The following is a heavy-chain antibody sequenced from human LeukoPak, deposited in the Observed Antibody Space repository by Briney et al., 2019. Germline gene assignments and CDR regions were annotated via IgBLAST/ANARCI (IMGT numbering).Heavy chain of an antibody. D-gene: IGHD2-2*01. CDR2: INHSGST. CDR1: GGSFSGYY. V-gene: IGHV4-34*01. J-gene: IGHJ5*02. Sequence: SETLSLTCAVYGGSFSGYYWSWIRQPPGKGLEWIGEINHSGSTNYNPSLKSRVTISVDTSKNQFSLKLSSVTAADTAVYYCARDIVVVPAAYNWFDPRGQGTLVTVSS. CDR3: ARDIVVVPAAYNWFDP.